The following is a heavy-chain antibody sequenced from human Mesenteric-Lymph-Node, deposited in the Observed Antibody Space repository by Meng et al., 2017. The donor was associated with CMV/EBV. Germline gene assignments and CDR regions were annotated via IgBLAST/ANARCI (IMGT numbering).Heavy chain of an antibody. Sequence: ASVKVSCKASGYTFTDYFIHWVRQAPGQGLEWMGWINPNTGGTNYAQRFHGRATVTGDTSVSTVFLELSSLKSDDTALYYCAREGRPVPWTKWFDPWGQGTLVTVSS. CDR1: GYTFTDYF. J-gene: IGHJ5*02. V-gene: IGHV1-2*02. D-gene: IGHD6-19*01. CDR2: INPNTGGT. CDR3: AREGRPVPWTKWFDP.